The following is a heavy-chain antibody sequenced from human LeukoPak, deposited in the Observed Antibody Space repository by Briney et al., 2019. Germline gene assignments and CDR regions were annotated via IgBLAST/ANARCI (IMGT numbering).Heavy chain of an antibody. Sequence: GGSLRLSCAASGFTVSSNYMSWVRQAPGKGLEWVSVIYSGGSTYCADSVKGRFTISRDNSKNTLHLQMNSLRAEDTAVYFCARVSGPGMNEYFRLWGQGTLVTVSS. J-gene: IGHJ1*01. D-gene: IGHD3-10*01. CDR1: GFTVSSNY. CDR2: IYSGGST. V-gene: IGHV3-66*01. CDR3: ARVSGPGMNEYFRL.